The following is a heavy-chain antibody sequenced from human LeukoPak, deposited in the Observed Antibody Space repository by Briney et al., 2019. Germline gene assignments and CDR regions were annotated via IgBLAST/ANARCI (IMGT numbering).Heavy chain of an antibody. CDR2: IYSGGST. J-gene: IGHJ1*01. Sequence: GGSLRLSCAASGFTVSSNYMSWVRQAPGKGLEWVSVIYSGGSTYYADSVKGRFTISRDNSKNTLHLQMNSLRAEDTAVYYCASSYSSGWYLYFQHWGQGTLVTVSS. D-gene: IGHD6-19*01. CDR1: GFTVSSNY. V-gene: IGHV3-53*01. CDR3: ASSYSSGWYLYFQH.